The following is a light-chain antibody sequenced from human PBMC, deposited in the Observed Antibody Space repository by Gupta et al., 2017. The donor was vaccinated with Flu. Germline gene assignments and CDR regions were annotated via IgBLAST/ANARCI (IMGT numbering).Light chain of an antibody. V-gene: IGLV1-40*01. J-gene: IGLJ3*02. CDR3: RSYASSLTLMV. CDR2: GAT. Sequence: QSLLPPPPSVSPVPGQRVTISCTGRGSNIGANKDVHWYQQVPGIAPKLLIYGATKRPSGVPERFSGSKSGNSASLAIAGLQAEDEADYYCRSYASSLTLMVFGGGTKLTVL. CDR1: GSNIGANKD.